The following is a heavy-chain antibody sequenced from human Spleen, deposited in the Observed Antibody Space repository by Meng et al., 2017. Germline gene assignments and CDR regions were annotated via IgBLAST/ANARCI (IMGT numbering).Heavy chain of an antibody. J-gene: IGHJ3*02. D-gene: IGHD6-19*01. Sequence: GGSLRLSCAVSGVTLSGSDIHWVRQASGRGLEWVGRIRSKANSFATAYPPSLKGRFTVSRDDSKNTAYLQMDSLILEDTAMYYCTIYRSGHIWGQGTMVTVPS. CDR2: IRSKANSFAT. V-gene: IGHV3-73*01. CDR3: TIYRSGHI. CDR1: GVTLSGSD.